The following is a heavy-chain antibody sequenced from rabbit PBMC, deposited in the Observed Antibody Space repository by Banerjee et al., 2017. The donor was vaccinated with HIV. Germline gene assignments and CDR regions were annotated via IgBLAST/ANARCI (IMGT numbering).Heavy chain of an antibody. CDR2: IAGGSSGDT. D-gene: IGHD6-1*01. V-gene: IGHV1S45*01. Sequence: QEQLEESGGGLVKPEGSLTLTCKASGFSFSNKYVMCWVRQAPGKGLEWVACIAGGSSGDTDYASWAKGRVTISKTSSTTVTLQMTSLTAADTATYFCARIYADYGGYGYVGHYAMDLWGQGTLVTVS. CDR1: GFSFSNKYV. CDR3: ARIYADYGGYGYVGHYAMDL. J-gene: IGHJ6*01.